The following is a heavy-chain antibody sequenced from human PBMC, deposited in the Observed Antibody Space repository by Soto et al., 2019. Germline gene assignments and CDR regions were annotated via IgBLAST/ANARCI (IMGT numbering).Heavy chain of an antibody. CDR3: SRDTVGEGWFDP. D-gene: IGHD3-16*01. Sequence: GGSLRLSCAASGFTFSNAWMNWVRQAPGKGLEWVGRIESKTDGGTSDYAAPVKGRFSISRDDSTNTLYLQMNSLKTDDTAVYYCSRDTVGEGWFDPWGQGTLVTVSS. CDR1: GFTFSNAW. J-gene: IGHJ5*02. V-gene: IGHV3-15*04. CDR2: IESKTDGGTS.